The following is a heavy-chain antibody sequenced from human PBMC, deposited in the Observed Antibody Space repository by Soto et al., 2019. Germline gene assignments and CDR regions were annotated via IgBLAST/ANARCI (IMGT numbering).Heavy chain of an antibody. CDR1: GFTFSNYA. CDR3: AKAYFVWSSEQPYYFDY. Sequence: EVQLLDSGGGLVQPGGSLRLSCAASGFTFSNYAMTWVRQGPGKGLEWVSGISGSGGRSYYADSVKGRFTISRYNSKRTLYLQMNSLRAEDTAVYYCAKAYFVWSSEQPYYFDYWGQGTLVTVSS. D-gene: IGHD3-16*01. V-gene: IGHV3-23*01. J-gene: IGHJ4*02. CDR2: ISGSGGRS.